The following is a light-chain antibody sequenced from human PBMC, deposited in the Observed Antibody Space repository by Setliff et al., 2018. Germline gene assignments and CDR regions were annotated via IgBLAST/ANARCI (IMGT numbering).Light chain of an antibody. CDR2: EVS. Sequence: SALPQPPSASGSPGQSVTISCTGTSSDVGGYNYVSWYQQHPGKAPKLMIYEVSKRPSGVPDRFSGSKSGNTASLTVSGLQAEDEADYYCSSYAGSNTPDVFGTGTKVTVL. V-gene: IGLV2-8*01. J-gene: IGLJ1*01. CDR1: SSDVGGYNY. CDR3: SSYAGSNTPDV.